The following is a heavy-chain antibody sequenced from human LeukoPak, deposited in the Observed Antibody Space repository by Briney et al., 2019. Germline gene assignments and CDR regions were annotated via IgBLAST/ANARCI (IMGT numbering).Heavy chain of an antibody. CDR2: ISSSGSTI. D-gene: IGHD2-21*02. CDR1: GFTFSDYY. Sequence: KPGGSLRLSCAASGFTFSDYYMSWIRQAPGKGLEWVSYISSSGSTIYYADFVKGRFTISRDNAKNSLYLQMNSLRAEDTAVYYCARGWAVVVTADDAFDIWGQGTMVTVSS. J-gene: IGHJ3*02. V-gene: IGHV3-11*04. CDR3: ARGWAVVVTADDAFDI.